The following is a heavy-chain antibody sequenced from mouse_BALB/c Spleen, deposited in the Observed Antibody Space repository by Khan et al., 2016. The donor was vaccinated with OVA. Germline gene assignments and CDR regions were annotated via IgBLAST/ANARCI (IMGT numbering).Heavy chain of an antibody. CDR2: INPSSGYT. CDR3: ARDRIAY. J-gene: IGHJ2*01. CDR1: GYTFSTYW. V-gene: IGHV1-7*01. Sequence: QVQLKQSGAELAKPGASVKMSCKASGYTFSTYWIHWVKQRPGQGLEWIGYINPSSGYTYYNQRFNDKATLTADKSSSTAYMQLSSLTSEDSAVYYCARDRIAYWGQGTTLTVSS.